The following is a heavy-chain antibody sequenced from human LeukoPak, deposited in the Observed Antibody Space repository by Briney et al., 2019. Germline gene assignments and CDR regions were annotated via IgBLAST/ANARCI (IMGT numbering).Heavy chain of an antibody. V-gene: IGHV1-69*04. J-gene: IGHJ6*02. Sequence: SVKVSCKASGGTFNSYAISWVRQAPGQGLEWMGRIIPILGIANYAQKFQGRVTITADESTSTAYMELSSLRSEDTAVYYCARDKGYSNYVALYYYYGMDVWGQGTTVTVSS. CDR1: GGTFNSYA. CDR2: IIPILGIA. CDR3: ARDKGYSNYVALYYYYGMDV. D-gene: IGHD4-11*01.